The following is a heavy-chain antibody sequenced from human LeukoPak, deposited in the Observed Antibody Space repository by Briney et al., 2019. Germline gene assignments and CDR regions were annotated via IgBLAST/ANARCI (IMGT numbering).Heavy chain of an antibody. CDR3: ARDFWNYFDY. CDR1: GFTFSSYE. Sequence: GGSLRLSCAASGFTFSSYEMTWVRQAPGKGLEWVSYISSSGSTIYYAESVKGRFTISRDNAKNSLYLQMNSLRAEDTAVYYCARDFWNYFDYWGQGTLVTVSS. J-gene: IGHJ4*02. V-gene: IGHV3-48*03. D-gene: IGHD1-1*01. CDR2: ISSSGSTI.